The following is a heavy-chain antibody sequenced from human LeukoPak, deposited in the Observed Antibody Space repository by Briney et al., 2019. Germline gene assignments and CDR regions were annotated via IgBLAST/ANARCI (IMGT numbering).Heavy chain of an antibody. CDR2: IYQSGST. Sequence: PSETLSLTCTVSGYPIRSGFYWGWIRQPPGKGLEWVGSIYQSGSTFYNPSLKSRVTISADTSKNQFSLSLRSVTSADTAVYYCARHEAEMTTILGNYWGQGTLVIVSS. V-gene: IGHV4-38-2*02. D-gene: IGHD5-24*01. CDR3: ARHEAEMTTILGNY. CDR1: GYPIRSGFY. J-gene: IGHJ4*02.